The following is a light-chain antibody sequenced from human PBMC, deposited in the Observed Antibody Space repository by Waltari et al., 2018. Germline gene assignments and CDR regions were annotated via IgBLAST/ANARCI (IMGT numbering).Light chain of an antibody. V-gene: IGKV1-8*01. CDR2: AAS. CDR3: QQYYTNPLT. CDR1: QGISRY. J-gene: IGKJ4*01. Sequence: AIRMTQFPSSINASTGDRIPITCRASQGISRYFAWYQQRPGKAPRLLVYAASTLQSGVPSRFSGSGSGTDFTLTIGCLQSEDFVSYYCQQYYTNPLTFGGGTKVEI.